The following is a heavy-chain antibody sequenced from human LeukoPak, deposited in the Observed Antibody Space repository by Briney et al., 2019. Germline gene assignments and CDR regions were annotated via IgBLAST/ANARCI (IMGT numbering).Heavy chain of an antibody. CDR1: GFTFSDTW. V-gene: IGHV3-74*01. Sequence: GGSLRLSCAASGFTFSDTWMHWVRQVPGKGLVWVSRIRSDGSDARYAESVKGRFTISRDNAKNTLYLQMNSLRAEDTAVYYCASQYARFTYYYYMDVWGKGTTVTVSS. CDR3: ASQYARFTYYYYMDV. CDR2: IRSDGSDA. D-gene: IGHD2-2*01. J-gene: IGHJ6*03.